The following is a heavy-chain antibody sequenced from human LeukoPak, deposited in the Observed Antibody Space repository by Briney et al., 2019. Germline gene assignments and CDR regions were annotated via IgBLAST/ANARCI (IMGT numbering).Heavy chain of an antibody. CDR1: GYTFTSYY. CDR3: SRDSGLVGPVRELGDY. J-gene: IGHJ4*02. D-gene: IGHD3-10*01. CDR2: INPSGGST. V-gene: IGHV1-46*01. Sequence: GASVKVSCKASGYTFTSYYMQWVRQAPGQGIEWMGIINPSGGSTIYAQKSQGRVTMPRDTSPSTVYMELSSLSCEDPAVDYCSRDSGLVGPVRELGDYWGQGTLVTVSS.